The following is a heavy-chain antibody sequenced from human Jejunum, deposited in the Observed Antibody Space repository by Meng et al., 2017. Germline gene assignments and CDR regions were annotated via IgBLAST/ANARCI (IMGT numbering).Heavy chain of an antibody. CDR1: GFTFNSYW. V-gene: IGHV3-7*01. Sequence: GESLKISCAASGFTFNSYWMGWVRQAPDKGLEWVANIKFDGSEKYYVGSVKGRFTISRDNPKNSQYLQMNSLRAEDTAVYYCARNLTVTGDYWGQGTLVTVSS. CDR2: IKFDGSEK. CDR3: ARNLTVTGDY. D-gene: IGHD4-17*01. J-gene: IGHJ4*02.